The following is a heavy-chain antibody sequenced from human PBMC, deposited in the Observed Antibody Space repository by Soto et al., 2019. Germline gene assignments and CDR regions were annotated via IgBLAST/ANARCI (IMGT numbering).Heavy chain of an antibody. CDR2: IIPIFDTP. Sequence: SLKVSGKASGDTNSNSVIGWVRQAPGQGLEWVGGIIPIFDTPNYAQKFQGRVTIVADESTSTGFMELTSLRSEDTAVYYCASAPILVGVPPYEHYFDLWGQGSLVT. CDR3: ASAPILVGVPPYEHYFDL. V-gene: IGHV1-69*13. CDR1: GDTNSNSV. D-gene: IGHD3-3*01. J-gene: IGHJ4*02.